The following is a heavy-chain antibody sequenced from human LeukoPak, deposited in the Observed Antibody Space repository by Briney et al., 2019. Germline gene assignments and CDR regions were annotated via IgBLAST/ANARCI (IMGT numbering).Heavy chain of an antibody. V-gene: IGHV1-2*02. CDR2: INPKSDGT. Sequence: ASATVSCKASGYTFTGYYMHWVRQAPGQGLEWMGWINPKSDGTNYAQKFQGRVTVTRDTSISTAYMELSRLRSDDTAVYYCARLDSMVRGARPYWGQGTLVTVSS. CDR3: ARLDSMVRGARPY. CDR1: GYTFTGYY. D-gene: IGHD3-10*01. J-gene: IGHJ4*02.